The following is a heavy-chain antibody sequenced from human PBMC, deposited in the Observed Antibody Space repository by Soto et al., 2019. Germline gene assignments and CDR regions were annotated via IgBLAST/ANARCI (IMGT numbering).Heavy chain of an antibody. CDR1: GGSISSYY. J-gene: IGHJ4*02. D-gene: IGHD4-17*01. CDR2: IYYSGST. CDR3: AGRYGGTLDY. V-gene: IGHV4-59*08. Sequence: QVQLQESGPGLVKPSETLSLTCTVSGGSISSYYWSWIRQPPGKGLEWIGYIYYSGSTNYTPSLKSRVTLSVDTSKNQFSLKLSSVTAADTAVYYCAGRYGGTLDYWGQGTLVTVSS.